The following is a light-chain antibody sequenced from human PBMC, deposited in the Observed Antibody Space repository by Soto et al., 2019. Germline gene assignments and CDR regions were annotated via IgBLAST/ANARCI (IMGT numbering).Light chain of an antibody. CDR2: DAS. V-gene: IGKV1-33*01. J-gene: IGKJ4*01. CDR3: QQFENLPLT. CDR1: EDIATY. Sequence: DIQMTQSPSSLSASVGDRVTIACQATEDIATYLNWYQQKPGEAPKLLIYDASTLKTGVTSRFSGSGSGTHFTFNIFGLQPEDFATYYCQQFENLPLTFGGGTKVELK.